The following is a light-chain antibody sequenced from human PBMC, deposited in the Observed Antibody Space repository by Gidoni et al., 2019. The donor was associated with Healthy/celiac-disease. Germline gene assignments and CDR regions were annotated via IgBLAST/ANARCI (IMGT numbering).Light chain of an antibody. J-gene: IGLJ2*01. CDR1: SSTIGAGYD. CDR3: QSYDSSLSGVV. Sequence: QSVLTQPPSVSVAPGQRVTISCTGSSSTIGAGYDVHWYQQLPGTAPKLILYGNSNRPSGVPDRFSGSKSGTSASLAITGLQAEDEADYYCQSYDSSLSGVVFGGGTKLTVL. CDR2: GNS. V-gene: IGLV1-40*01.